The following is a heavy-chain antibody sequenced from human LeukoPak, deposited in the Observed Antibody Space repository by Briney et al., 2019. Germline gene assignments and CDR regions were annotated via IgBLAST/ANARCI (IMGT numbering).Heavy chain of an antibody. CDR3: AGLPTEDYYYMDV. CDR1: GGSISSGSYY. Sequence: PSETLSLTCTVSGGSISSGSYYWSWIRQPAGKGLEWIGRIYTSGSTNYNPSLKSRVTISVDTSKNQFSLKLSSVTAADAAVYYCAGLPTEDYYYMDVWGKGTTVTISS. CDR2: IYTSGST. J-gene: IGHJ6*03. D-gene: IGHD4-17*01. V-gene: IGHV4-61*02.